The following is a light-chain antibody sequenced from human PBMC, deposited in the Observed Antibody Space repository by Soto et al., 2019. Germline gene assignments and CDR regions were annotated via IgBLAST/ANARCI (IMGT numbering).Light chain of an antibody. V-gene: IGLV1-47*01. J-gene: IGLJ3*02. CDR2: GNN. Sequence: QSVLTQPPSASGTPGQRVTISCSGSSSTFGSNYIYWYPQLPGTAPKLLIYGNNQRPSGVPDRFSGSKSRTSGSLAISGLRSEDAADYYCASWDRSVSGWVFGGCTKLTVL. CDR1: SSTFGSNY. CDR3: ASWDRSVSGWV.